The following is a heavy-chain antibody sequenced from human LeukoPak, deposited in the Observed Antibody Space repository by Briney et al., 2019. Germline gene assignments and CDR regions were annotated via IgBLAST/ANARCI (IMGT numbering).Heavy chain of an antibody. CDR3: VKGGGEQKIHEQFDS. Sequence: GGSLRLSCSASGFTVSTHAMHWVRQAPGKGLEYVSAISRDGAGTYYADSVKGRFTISRDISKNTLYLHMSSLSTEDTAMYYCVKGGGEQKIHEQFDSWGQGTLVTVSS. CDR2: ISRDGAGT. D-gene: IGHD3-10*01. CDR1: GFTVSTHA. V-gene: IGHV3-64D*06. J-gene: IGHJ4*02.